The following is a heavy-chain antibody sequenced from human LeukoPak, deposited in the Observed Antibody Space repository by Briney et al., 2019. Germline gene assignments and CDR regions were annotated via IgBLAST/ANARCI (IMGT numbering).Heavy chain of an antibody. CDR1: GYTFTSYD. V-gene: IGHV1-8*01. CDR2: MNPNSGNT. Sequence: GASVKVSCRASGYTFTSYDINWVRQATGQGLEWMGWMNPNSGNTGYAQKFQGRVTMTRNTFISTAYMELSSLRSEDTAVYYCARIRVAATGWYYYYYGMDVWGQGTTVTVSS. J-gene: IGHJ6*02. D-gene: IGHD2-15*01. CDR3: ARIRVAATGWYYYYYGMDV.